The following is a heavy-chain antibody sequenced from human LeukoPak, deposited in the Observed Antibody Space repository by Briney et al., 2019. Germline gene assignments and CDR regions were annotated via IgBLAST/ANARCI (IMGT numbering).Heavy chain of an antibody. V-gene: IGHV3-48*01. J-gene: IGHJ5*02. CDR2: ISSSSSTI. CDR1: GFTFSSYS. Sequence: PGGSLRLSCAASGFTFSSYSMNWVRQAPGKGLEWVSYISSSSSTIYYADSVKGRFTISRDNAKNSLYLQMNSLRAEDTAVYYCARESGNNWSDPWGQGTLVTVSS. CDR3: ARESGNNWSDP.